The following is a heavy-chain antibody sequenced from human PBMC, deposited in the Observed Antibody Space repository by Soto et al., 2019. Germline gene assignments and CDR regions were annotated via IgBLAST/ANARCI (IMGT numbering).Heavy chain of an antibody. CDR1: GYTFTSYY. Sequence: ASVKVSCKASGYTFTSYYMHWVRQAPGQGLEWMGIINPSGGSTSYAQKFQGRVTMTRDTSTSTVYMELSSLRSEDTAVYYCARDIVVVTATPERAFDIWGQGTMVTVS. CDR2: INPSGGST. J-gene: IGHJ3*02. V-gene: IGHV1-46*01. D-gene: IGHD2-21*02. CDR3: ARDIVVVTATPERAFDI.